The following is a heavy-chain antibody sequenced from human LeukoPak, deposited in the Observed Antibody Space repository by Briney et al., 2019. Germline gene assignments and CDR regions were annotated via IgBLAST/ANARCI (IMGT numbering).Heavy chain of an antibody. V-gene: IGHV4-59*08. J-gene: IGHJ4*02. CDR2: IYYSGST. CDR1: GGSISSYY. Sequence: SETLSLTCTVSGGSISSYYWSWIRQPPGKGLEWIGYIYYSGSTNYNPSLKSRVTISVDTSKNQFSLKLSSVTAGDTAVYYCASLYFYGSGSFPNYWGQGILVTVST. CDR3: ASLYFYGSGSFPNY. D-gene: IGHD3-10*01.